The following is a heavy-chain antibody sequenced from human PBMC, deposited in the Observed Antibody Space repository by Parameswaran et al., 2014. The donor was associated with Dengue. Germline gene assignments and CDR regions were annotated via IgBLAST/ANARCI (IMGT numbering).Heavy chain of an antibody. D-gene: IGHD2-2*01. V-gene: IGHV3-30-3*01. Sequence: VRQGSRERGWEWVAVISYDGSNKYYADSVKGRFTISRDNSKNTLYLQMNSLRAEDTAVYYCARSSDQYIVVVPASYYYGMDVWGQGTTVTVSS. J-gene: IGHJ6*02. CDR3: ARSSDQYIVVVPASYYYGMDV. CDR2: ISYDGSNK.